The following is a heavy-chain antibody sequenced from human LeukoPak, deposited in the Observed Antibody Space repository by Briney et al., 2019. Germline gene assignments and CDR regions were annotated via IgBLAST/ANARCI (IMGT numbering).Heavy chain of an antibody. D-gene: IGHD3-9*01. CDR2: IWPGDSDT. CDR1: GYSFTTYW. J-gene: IGHJ5*02. CDR3: ARLRYFDWLLGTQNWFDP. Sequence: GESLKISCKGSGYSFTTYWIGWVRQMPGKGLECMGIIWPGDSDTRYSPSFQGQVTISADKTISTVYLQWSSLKVSDTAIYYCARLRYFDWLLGTQNWFDPWGQGTLVTVSS. V-gene: IGHV5-51*01.